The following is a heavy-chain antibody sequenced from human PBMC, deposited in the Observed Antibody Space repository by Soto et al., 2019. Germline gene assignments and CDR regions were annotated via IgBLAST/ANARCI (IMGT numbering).Heavy chain of an antibody. D-gene: IGHD4-4*01. J-gene: IGHJ6*02. Sequence: PGGSLRLPCALSGFTFSSYWMQWVRQAPGKGLVWVSRINTDGSRTSYADSVKGRFTISRDNAKNTLYLQMNSLSAEDTAVYYCARVPTTVTTPGMDVWGQGTTVTVSS. CDR1: GFTFSSYW. V-gene: IGHV3-74*01. CDR3: ARVPTTVTTPGMDV. CDR2: INTDGSRT.